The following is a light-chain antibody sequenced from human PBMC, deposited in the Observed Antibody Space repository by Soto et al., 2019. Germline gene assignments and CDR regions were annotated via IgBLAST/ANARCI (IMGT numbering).Light chain of an antibody. V-gene: IGLV2-14*01. J-gene: IGLJ2*01. CDR2: DVS. CDR3: SSYTISNTVI. Sequence: QSALTQPASVSGSPGQSITISCTGSSSDVGSYNYVSWYQHHPGKAPKLLIYDVSNRPSGVSRRFSGSKSGNTASLMISGLQAEDEADYYCSSYTISNTVILGGGTKVTVL. CDR1: SSDVGSYNY.